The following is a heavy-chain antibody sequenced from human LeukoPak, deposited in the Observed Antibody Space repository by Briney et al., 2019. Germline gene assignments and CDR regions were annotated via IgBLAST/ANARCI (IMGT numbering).Heavy chain of an antibody. J-gene: IGHJ6*02. V-gene: IGHV1-18*01. Sequence: ASVKASCKASGYTFTSYGISWVRQAPGQGLEWMGWISAYNGNTNYAQKLQGRVTMTTDTSTSTAYMELRSLRSDDTAVYYCARDSSLDYYGSGSYSYYYYGMDVRGQGTTVTVSS. CDR1: GYTFTSYG. D-gene: IGHD3-10*01. CDR3: ARDSSLDYYGSGSYSYYYYGMDV. CDR2: ISAYNGNT.